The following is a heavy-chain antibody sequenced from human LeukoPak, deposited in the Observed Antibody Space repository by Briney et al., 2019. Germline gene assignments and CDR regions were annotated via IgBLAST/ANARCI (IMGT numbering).Heavy chain of an antibody. Sequence: GGSLRLSCAASGFSFSSYSMNWVRQAPGKGLEWVAAISTTSGNIYYADSVKGRFTISRDNAKNSLYLQMNSLRVEDTALYYCARRAPSHDFDDWGQGTLVTVSS. J-gene: IGHJ4*02. CDR2: ISTTSGNI. V-gene: IGHV3-21*01. CDR3: ARRAPSHDFDD. CDR1: GFSFSSYS.